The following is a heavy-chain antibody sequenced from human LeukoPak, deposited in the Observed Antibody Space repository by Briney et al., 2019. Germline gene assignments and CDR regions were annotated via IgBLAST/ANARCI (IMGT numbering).Heavy chain of an antibody. V-gene: IGHV4-34*01. J-gene: IGHJ5*02. CDR1: GGSFSSYY. Sequence: KASETLSLTCAVYGGSFSSYYWSWIRQSPGKGLEWIGEINHSGTTKYNPSLKSRVTISVDTPQNQFSLRLSSVTAADTAVYYCTRNNWFDPWGQGTLVTVSS. CDR3: TRNNWFDP. CDR2: INHSGTT.